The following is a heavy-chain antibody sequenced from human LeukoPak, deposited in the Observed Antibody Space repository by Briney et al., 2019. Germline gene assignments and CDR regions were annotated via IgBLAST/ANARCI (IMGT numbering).Heavy chain of an antibody. CDR1: GFTVSSNY. CDR3: ATSSSWYLFDY. V-gene: IGHV3-66*01. D-gene: IGHD6-13*01. CDR2: IYSGGST. J-gene: IGHJ4*02. Sequence: GGSLRLSCAASGFTVSSNYMSWVRQAPGKGLEWVSVIYSGGSTYYADSVKGRFTISRDNSKNTLYLQMNSLRAEDTAVYYCATSSSWYLFDYWGRGTLVTVSS.